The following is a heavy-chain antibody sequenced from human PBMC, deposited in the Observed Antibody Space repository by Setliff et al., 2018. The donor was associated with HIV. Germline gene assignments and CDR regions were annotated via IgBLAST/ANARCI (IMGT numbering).Heavy chain of an antibody. CDR3: AHQELGYCSGGSCPPPHAFDI. J-gene: IGHJ3*02. CDR1: GFSLSTSGVA. Sequence: SGPTRVNPTQTLTLTCTFSGFSLSTSGVAVAWIRQPPGKALEWLALIYWDDDKHYSPSLKSRHTITKDTSKNQVVLTMTTMDPVDTATYYCAHQELGYCSGGSCPPPHAFDIWGQGTMVTVSS. V-gene: IGHV2-5*02. CDR2: IYWDDDK. D-gene: IGHD2-15*01.